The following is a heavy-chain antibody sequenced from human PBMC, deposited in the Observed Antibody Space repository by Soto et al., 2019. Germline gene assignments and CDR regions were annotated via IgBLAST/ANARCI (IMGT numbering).Heavy chain of an antibody. CDR2: INTNGVNT. Sequence: VQLVESGGGLVQPGGSLRLSCAASGFTFSGYSMFWVRQAPGKGLEYVSAINTNGVNTFYVKSVKGRFTISRDNYKNTMYLQMGSLRAEDMAVYYCARGRVEDSSGWATYFDYWGQGTLVTVSS. V-gene: IGHV3-64*01. J-gene: IGHJ4*02. CDR3: ARGRVEDSSGWATYFDY. CDR1: GFTFSGYS. D-gene: IGHD6-19*01.